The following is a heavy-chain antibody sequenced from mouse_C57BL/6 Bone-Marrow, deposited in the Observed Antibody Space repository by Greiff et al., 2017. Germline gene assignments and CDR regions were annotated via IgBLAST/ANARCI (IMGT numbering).Heavy chain of an antibody. Sequence: EVQLQQSGAELVRPGASVKLSCTASGFNIKDDYMHWVKQRPEQGLEWIGWIDPENGDTEYASKFQGKATITADTSSNTAYLQLSSLTSEDTAVDYCTTSVLLRWAWFAYWGQGTLVTVSA. CDR3: TTSVLLRWAWFAY. V-gene: IGHV14-4*01. J-gene: IGHJ3*01. CDR2: IDPENGDT. D-gene: IGHD1-1*01. CDR1: GFNIKDDY.